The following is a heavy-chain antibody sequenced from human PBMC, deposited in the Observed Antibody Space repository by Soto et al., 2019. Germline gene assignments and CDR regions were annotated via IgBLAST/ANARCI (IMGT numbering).Heavy chain of an antibody. CDR2: ISGSGGST. CDR3: AKDPSIAGAAYFDC. V-gene: IGHV3-23*01. J-gene: IGHJ4*02. CDR1: GFTFSSYA. Sequence: GGSLRLSCAASGFTFSSYAMSWVRQAPGKGLEWVSAISGSGGSTYYADSVKGRFTISRDNSKNTLYLQMNSLRAEDTVVYYCAKDPSIAGAAYFDCWGQGTLVSGSS. D-gene: IGHD6-19*01.